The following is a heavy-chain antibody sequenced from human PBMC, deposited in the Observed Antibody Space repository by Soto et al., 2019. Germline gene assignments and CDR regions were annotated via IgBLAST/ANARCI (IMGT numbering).Heavy chain of an antibody. CDR2: IKSKTDGGTT. CDR1: GFTFSNAW. V-gene: IGHV3-15*01. J-gene: IGHJ3*02. CDR3: TTDWRAVVAAPGTFDI. D-gene: IGHD2-15*01. Sequence: EVQLVESGGGLVKPGGSLRLSCAASGFTFSNAWMSWVRQAPGKGPEWVGRIKSKTDGGTTDYAAPVKGRFTISRDDSKNTLYLQMNSLKTEDTAVYYCTTDWRAVVAAPGTFDIWGQGTMVTVSS.